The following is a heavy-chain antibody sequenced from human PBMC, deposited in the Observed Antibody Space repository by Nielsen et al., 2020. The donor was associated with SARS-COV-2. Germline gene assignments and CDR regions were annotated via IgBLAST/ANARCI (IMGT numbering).Heavy chain of an antibody. V-gene: IGHV1-2*06. D-gene: IGHD3-10*01. J-gene: IGHJ6*02. CDR2: INPNSGGT. CDR1: GYTFTGYY. CDR3: ARDRAYYYGSGSYLYYYYYYGMDV. Sequence: ASVKVSCKASGYTFTGYYMHWVRQAPGQGLEWMGRINPNSGGTNYAQKFQGRVTMTRDTSISTAYMELSRLRSDDTAVYYCARDRAYYYGSGSYLYYYYYYGMDVWGQGTTVTVSS.